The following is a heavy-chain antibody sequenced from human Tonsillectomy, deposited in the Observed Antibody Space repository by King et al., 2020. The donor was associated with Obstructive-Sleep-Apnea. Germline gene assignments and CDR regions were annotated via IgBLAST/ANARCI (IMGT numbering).Heavy chain of an antibody. D-gene: IGHD1-20*01. CDR1: GYSFTNYW. Sequence: VQLVESGVEVKKPGESLKISCKGSGYSFTNYWIGWVRQMPGKGLEWMGIIYPGDSDTRYSPSFQGQVTISADKSISTAYLQWSSLKASDTAMFYCGRLRGLTGTPSHVVDIWGQGTMVTVSS. CDR2: IYPGDSDT. V-gene: IGHV5-51*01. J-gene: IGHJ3*02. CDR3: GRLRGLTGTPSHVVDI.